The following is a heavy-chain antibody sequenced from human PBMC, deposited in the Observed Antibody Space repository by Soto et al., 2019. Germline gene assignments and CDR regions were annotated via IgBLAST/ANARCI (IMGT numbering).Heavy chain of an antibody. CDR1: GFTFSTYG. Sequence: GGSLRLSYAASGFTFSTYGMHWVRQAPGKGLEWVAVIWNDGSDKYYADSVKGRFTISRDNAKNSLYLQMNSLRAEDTAVYYCARDAYYYGSGSPNWFDPWGHGTLVTVSS. CDR2: IWNDGSDK. CDR3: ARDAYYYGSGSPNWFDP. V-gene: IGHV3-33*01. J-gene: IGHJ5*02. D-gene: IGHD3-10*01.